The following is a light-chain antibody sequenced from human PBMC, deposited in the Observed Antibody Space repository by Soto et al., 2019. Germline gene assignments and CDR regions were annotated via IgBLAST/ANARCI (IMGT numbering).Light chain of an antibody. CDR2: ANS. V-gene: IGLV1-40*01. Sequence: QSVLTQPPSVSGAPGQKVTISCTGNNSNIGAGYDVHWYHQLPGTAPQLLIYANSNRPSGVPDRFSGSKSGTSASLAITGLQAEDEADYYCQSYDSSLGAWVFGGGTQLTVL. CDR3: QSYDSSLGAWV. CDR1: NSNIGAGYD. J-gene: IGLJ3*02.